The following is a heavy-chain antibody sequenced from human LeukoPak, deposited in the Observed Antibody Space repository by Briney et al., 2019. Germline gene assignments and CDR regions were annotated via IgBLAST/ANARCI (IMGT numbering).Heavy chain of an antibody. CDR3: AGGNTYYYDSSGYFDY. Sequence: PGGSLRLSCAASGFTVSSNYMSWVRQAPGKGLEWVSVIYSGGSTYYADSVKGRFTISRDNSKNTLYLQMNSLRAEDTAVYYCAGGNTYYYDSSGYFDYWGQGTLVTVSS. J-gene: IGHJ4*02. CDR2: IYSGGST. D-gene: IGHD3-22*01. V-gene: IGHV3-53*01. CDR1: GFTVSSNY.